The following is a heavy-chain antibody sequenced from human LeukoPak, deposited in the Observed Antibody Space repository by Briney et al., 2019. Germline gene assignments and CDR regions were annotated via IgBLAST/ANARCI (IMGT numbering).Heavy chain of an antibody. D-gene: IGHD3-3*01. J-gene: IGHJ6*04. CDR1: GFTFSSYS. CDR2: ISSSSSYI. V-gene: IGHV3-21*01. CDR3: ARDPVLRFLEDV. Sequence: GGSLRLSCAASGFTFSSYSMNWVRQAPGKGLEWVSSISSSSSYIYYADSVKGRFTISRDNAKNSLYLQMNSLRADDTAVYYCARDPVLRFLEDVWGKGTTVTVSS.